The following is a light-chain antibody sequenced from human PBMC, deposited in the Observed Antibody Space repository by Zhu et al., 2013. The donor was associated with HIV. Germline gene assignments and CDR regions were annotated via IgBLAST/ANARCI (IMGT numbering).Light chain of an antibody. CDR1: QDISNY. J-gene: IGKJ4*01. CDR2: DTS. V-gene: IGKV1-39*01. CDR3: LQSYSSPLT. Sequence: DIQMTQSPSSLSASVGDRVTITCQASQDISNYVNWYQQKPGKAPKLLMYDTSNLEPGVPSRFSGSASGTDFTLTISSLQPEDFATYYCLQSYSSPLTFGGGTKVEIK.